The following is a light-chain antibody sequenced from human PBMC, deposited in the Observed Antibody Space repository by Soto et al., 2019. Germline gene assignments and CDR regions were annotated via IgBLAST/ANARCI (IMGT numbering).Light chain of an antibody. V-gene: IGKV3-20*01. CDR1: QTVNSDY. CDR2: ATS. J-gene: IGKJ1*01. Sequence: EIVLTQSPGTLSLSPGETATLSCRASQTVNSDYLAWFQQRPGQAPRLLIFATSRRATDIPDRFSGSGSGTDSTLAIRRLEPEDFAVYYCHQFGYSPRTFGQGTKVDIK. CDR3: HQFGYSPRT.